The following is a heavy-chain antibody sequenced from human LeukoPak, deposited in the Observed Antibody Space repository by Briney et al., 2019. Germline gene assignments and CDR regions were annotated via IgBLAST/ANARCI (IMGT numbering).Heavy chain of an antibody. J-gene: IGHJ4*02. V-gene: IGHV3-23*01. CDR1: GFTFSSYA. CDR3: AKGDDHPSYFDY. Sequence: GGSLRLSCTASGFTFSSYAMSGVRQSPGKGLEGVSAIISSGGSTYYADSVKGRFTISRDNSKNTLYLQMNSLRAEDTAVYYCAKGDDHPSYFDYWGQGTLVTVSS. CDR2: IISSGGST. D-gene: IGHD1-14*01.